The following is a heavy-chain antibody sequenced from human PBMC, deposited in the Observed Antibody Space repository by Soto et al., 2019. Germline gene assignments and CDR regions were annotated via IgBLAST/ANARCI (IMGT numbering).Heavy chain of an antibody. CDR1: GYTFRNYG. Sequence: QVQLLQSGPEVKKPGASVKLSCKASGYTFRNYGINWERQAPGQGREWMGWISAYNDNTNYAQNFPGRIDLATDTPTSTAYLVLTSLKSDDSSMCYCARDRRHFVTNSDHFDILSQWTPVTVSS. J-gene: IGHJ3*02. CDR3: ARDRRHFVTNSDHFDI. D-gene: IGHD7-27*01. V-gene: IGHV1-18*01. CDR2: ISAYNDNT.